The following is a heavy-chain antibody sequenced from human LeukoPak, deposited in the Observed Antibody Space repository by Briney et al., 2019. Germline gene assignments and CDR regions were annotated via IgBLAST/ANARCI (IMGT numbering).Heavy chain of an antibody. CDR1: GGSISSSSYY. CDR2: IYYSGST. V-gene: IGHV4-61*05. Sequence: PSETLSLTCTVSGGSISSSSYYWGWIRQPPGKGLEWIGYIYYSGSTNYNPSLKSRVTISVDTSKNQFSLKLSSVTAADTAVYYCARAGYYDRGDAFDIWGQGTMVTVSS. J-gene: IGHJ3*02. CDR3: ARAGYYDRGDAFDI. D-gene: IGHD3-22*01.